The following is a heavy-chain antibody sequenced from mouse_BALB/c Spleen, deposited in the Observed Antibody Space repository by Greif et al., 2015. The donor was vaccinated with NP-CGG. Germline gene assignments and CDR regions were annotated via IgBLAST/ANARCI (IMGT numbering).Heavy chain of an antibody. Sequence: QVQLQQPGAELVKPGASVKLSCKASGYTFTSYWMHWVKQRPGQGLEWIGEIDPSDSYTNYNQKFKGKATLTVDKSSSTAYMQLSSLTSEDSAVYYCARGPSYYAMDYWGQGTSVTVSS. J-gene: IGHJ4*01. CDR2: IDPSDSYT. CDR3: ARGPSYYAMDY. CDR1: GYTFTSYW. V-gene: IGHV1-69*02.